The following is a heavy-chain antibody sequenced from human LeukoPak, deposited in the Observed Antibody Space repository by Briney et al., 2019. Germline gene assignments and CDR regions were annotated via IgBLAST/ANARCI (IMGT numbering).Heavy chain of an antibody. J-gene: IGHJ3*02. CDR3: ARDYSGSYYADAFDI. D-gene: IGHD1-26*01. CDR1: GFAFSTSW. V-gene: IGHV3-7*01. Sequence: GGSLRLSCAASGFAFSTSWMSWVRQAPGKGLEWVANIKQDGSEKYYVDSVKGRFTISRDNAKNSLYLQMNSLRAEDTAVYYCARDYSGSYYADAFDIWGQGTMVTVSS. CDR2: IKQDGSEK.